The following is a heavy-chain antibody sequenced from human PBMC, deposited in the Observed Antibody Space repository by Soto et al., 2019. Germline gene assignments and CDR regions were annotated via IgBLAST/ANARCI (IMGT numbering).Heavy chain of an antibody. CDR3: ARAYRGSSWFPNYFDY. CDR2: IYYSGST. V-gene: IGHV4-59*01. D-gene: IGHD6-13*01. Sequence: QVQLQESGPGLVKPSETLSLTCTVSGDSISSYYWSWIRQPPGKGLEWIGYIYYSGSTNYNPSLKSRVTISVDTSKNQFSLKLSSVTAADTAVYYCARAYRGSSWFPNYFDYWGQGTLVTVSS. J-gene: IGHJ4*02. CDR1: GDSISSYY.